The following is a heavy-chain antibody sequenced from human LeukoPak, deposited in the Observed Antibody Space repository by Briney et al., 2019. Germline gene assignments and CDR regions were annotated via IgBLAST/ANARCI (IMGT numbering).Heavy chain of an antibody. J-gene: IGHJ4*02. CDR3: ARDRHDYGDPFDY. CDR2: ISSSSSYI. Sequence: PGGSLRLSCAPSGFTFDNFAMTWVRQAPGKGLEWVSSISSSSSYIYYADSVKGRFTISRDNAKNSLYLQMNSLRAEDTAVYYCARDRHDYGDPFDYWGQGTLVTVSS. V-gene: IGHV3-21*01. D-gene: IGHD4-17*01. CDR1: GFTFDNFA.